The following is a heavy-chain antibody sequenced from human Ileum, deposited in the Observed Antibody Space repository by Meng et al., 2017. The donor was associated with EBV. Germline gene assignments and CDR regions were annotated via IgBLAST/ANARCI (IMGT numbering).Heavy chain of an antibody. Sequence: QAQLVRSGAEVKTPAAAVEVSCKASGYTFTSYGISWVRQAPGQGLEWMGWISAYNGNTNYAQKLQGRVTMTTDTSTSTAYMELRSLRSDDTAVYYCAREYPGQFDPWGQGTLVTVSS. J-gene: IGHJ5*02. V-gene: IGHV1-18*01. CDR2: ISAYNGNT. CDR1: GYTFTSYG. CDR3: AREYPGQFDP.